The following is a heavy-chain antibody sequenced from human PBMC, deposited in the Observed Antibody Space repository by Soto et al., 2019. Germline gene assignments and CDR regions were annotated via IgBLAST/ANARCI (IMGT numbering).Heavy chain of an antibody. CDR2: IYYSGST. D-gene: IGHD3-3*01. J-gene: IGHJ3*02. CDR3: ARHLIFTIFGVVATLDI. CDR1: GGSISSSSYY. Sequence: SETLSLTCTVSGGSISSSSYYWGWIRQPPGKGLEWIGSIYYSGSTYYNPSLKSRVTISVDTSKNQFSLKLSSVTAADTAVYYCARHLIFTIFGVVATLDIWGQGTMVTVSS. V-gene: IGHV4-39*01.